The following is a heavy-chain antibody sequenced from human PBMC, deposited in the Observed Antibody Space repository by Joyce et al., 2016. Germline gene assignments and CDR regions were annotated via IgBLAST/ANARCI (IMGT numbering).Heavy chain of an antibody. CDR3: AKRYDYVDY. CDR2: RANDGNKK. D-gene: IGHD3-16*01. J-gene: IGHJ4*02. V-gene: IGHV3-30*18. CDR1: GFTFSDYG. Sequence: QVQLVESGGGVVQPGRSLRLACAASGFTFSDYGVHWVRQAQGKGLEWVAVRANDGNKKYYADSVKGRFTISRDNSKNTLYLQMNSLRAEDTAVYYCAKRYDYVDYWGQGTLVTVSS.